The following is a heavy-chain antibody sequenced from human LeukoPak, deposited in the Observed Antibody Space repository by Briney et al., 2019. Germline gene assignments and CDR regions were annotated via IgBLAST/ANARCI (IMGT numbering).Heavy chain of an antibody. CDR1: GFTFSAYW. D-gene: IGHD2-2*01. CDR3: ARVATTSSKWSLDY. Sequence: GGSLRLSCAASGFTFSAYWMHWVRQSPGKGLVWVARSNSDGSTTDYADSVKGRFTISRDIAKSTMFLQMDSLRAEDTAVYYCARVATTSSKWSLDYWGQGALVTVSS. V-gene: IGHV3-74*01. CDR2: SNSDGSTT. J-gene: IGHJ4*02.